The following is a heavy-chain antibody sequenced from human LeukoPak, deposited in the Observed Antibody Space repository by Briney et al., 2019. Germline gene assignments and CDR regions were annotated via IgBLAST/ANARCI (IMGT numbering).Heavy chain of an antibody. CDR1: GGTFSSYA. Sequence: ASVKVSCKASGGTFSSYAISWVRRAPGQGLEWMGGIIPIFGTANYAQKFQGRVTITADESTSTAYMELSSLRSEDTAVYYCARGNVDTAMANSMGAFDIWGQGTMVTVSS. J-gene: IGHJ3*02. D-gene: IGHD5-18*01. CDR3: ARGNVDTAMANSMGAFDI. CDR2: IIPIFGTA. V-gene: IGHV1-69*13.